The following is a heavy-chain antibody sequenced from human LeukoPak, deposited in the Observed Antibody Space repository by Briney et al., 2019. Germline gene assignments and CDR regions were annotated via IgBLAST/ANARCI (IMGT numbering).Heavy chain of an antibody. D-gene: IGHD5-24*01. Sequence: SVKVSCKASGGTFSGYAISWVRQAPGQGLEWMGGIIPIFGTANYAQKFQGRVTITADESTSTAYMELSSLRSEDTAVYYCARGGWVQQKYYMDVWGKGTTVTVSS. CDR2: IIPIFGTA. CDR3: ARGGWVQQKYYMDV. J-gene: IGHJ6*03. CDR1: GGTFSGYA. V-gene: IGHV1-69*01.